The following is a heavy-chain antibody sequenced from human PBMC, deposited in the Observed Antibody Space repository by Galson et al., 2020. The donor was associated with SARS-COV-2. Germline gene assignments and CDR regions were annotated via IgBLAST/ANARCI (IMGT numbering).Heavy chain of an antibody. V-gene: IGHV1-2*02. CDR2: INPNSGGT. Sequence: ASVKVSCKASGYTFTGYYMHWVRQAPGQGLEWMGWINPNSGGTNYAQKFPGRVTMTRDTSISTAYMELSRLRSDDTAVYYCARVGIRYCSGGSCYPPQTYYYYGMDVWGQGTTVTVSS. CDR3: ARVGIRYCSGGSCYPPQTYYYYGMDV. CDR1: GYTFTGYY. D-gene: IGHD2-15*01. J-gene: IGHJ6*02.